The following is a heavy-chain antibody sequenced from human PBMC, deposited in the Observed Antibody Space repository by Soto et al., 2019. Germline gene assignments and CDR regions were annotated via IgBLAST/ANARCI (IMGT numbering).Heavy chain of an antibody. J-gene: IGHJ3*02. CDR3: ARHDLRGGAFDI. CDR2: THYTGRT. Sequence: QVQLQESGPGLVKPSETLSLTCTVSGVSISSYYWSWIRQPPGKGLEWIAYTHYTGRTLCNPSLTSRVTISVDTPKNQFSLKVTSVTAADTAVYYCARHDLRGGAFDIWGQGTMVTVSS. CDR1: GVSISSYY. D-gene: IGHD3-3*01. V-gene: IGHV4-59*08.